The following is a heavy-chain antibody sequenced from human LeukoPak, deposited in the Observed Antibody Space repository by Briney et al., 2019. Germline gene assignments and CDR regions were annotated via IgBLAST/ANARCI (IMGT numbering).Heavy chain of an antibody. CDR2: IYPGDSDT. CDR1: GYSFTNYG. J-gene: IGHJ4*02. CDR3: ALGVAGRFAF. V-gene: IGHV5-51*01. D-gene: IGHD6-19*01. Sequence: KVSCKTSGYSFTNYGISWVRQAPGQGLEWMGSIYPGDSDTTYDPSFQGQVTTSADKSISTPYLQWNSLKASDTALYYCALGVAGRFAFWGQGTMVTVSS.